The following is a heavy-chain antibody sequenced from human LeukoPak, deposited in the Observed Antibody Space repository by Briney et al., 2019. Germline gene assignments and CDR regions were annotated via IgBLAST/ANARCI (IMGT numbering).Heavy chain of an antibody. CDR2: INHSGST. Sequence: SETLSLTCAVYGGSFSGYYWSWIRQPPGKGLEWIGEINHSGSTNYNTSLKSRVTISVDTSKNQFSLKLSSVTAADTAVYYCARGRSSRNRPRLDYWGQGTLVTVSS. D-gene: IGHD1-14*01. J-gene: IGHJ4*02. V-gene: IGHV4-34*01. CDR3: ARGRSSRNRPRLDY. CDR1: GGSFSGYY.